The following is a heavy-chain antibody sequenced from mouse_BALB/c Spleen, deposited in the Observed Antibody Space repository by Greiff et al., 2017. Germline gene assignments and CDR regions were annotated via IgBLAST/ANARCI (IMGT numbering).Heavy chain of an antibody. CDR3: ARDDYYGSSYYFDY. Sequence: VQLKESGGGLVQPGGSLKLSCAASGFTFSSYGMSWVRQTPDKRLELVATINSNGGSTYYPDSVKGRFTISRDNAKNTLYLQMSSLKSEDTAMYYCARDDYYGSSYYFDYWGQGTTLTVSS. CDR2: INSNGGST. J-gene: IGHJ2*01. D-gene: IGHD1-1*01. V-gene: IGHV5-6-3*01. CDR1: GFTFSSYG.